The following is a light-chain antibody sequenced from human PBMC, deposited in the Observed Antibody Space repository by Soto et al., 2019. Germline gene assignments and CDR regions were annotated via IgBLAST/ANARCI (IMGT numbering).Light chain of an antibody. CDR1: SSDVGGYNY. CDR3: CSYAGSYSYV. V-gene: IGLV2-11*01. CDR2: DVS. J-gene: IGLJ1*01. Sequence: ALTQPRSVSGSPGQSVTISCTGTSSDVGGYNYVSWYQQHPGKAPKLMIYDVSKRPSGVPDRFSGSKSGNTASLTISGLQAEDEADYYCCSYAGSYSYVFGTGTKVTVL.